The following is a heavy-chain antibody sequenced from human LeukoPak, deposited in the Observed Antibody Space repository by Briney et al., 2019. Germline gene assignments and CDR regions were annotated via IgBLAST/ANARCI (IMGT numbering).Heavy chain of an antibody. V-gene: IGHV3-74*01. CDR3: ARGWNTTPRSGFDI. CDR2: INNDGSIT. Sequence: GGSLRLSCAASEFTISRYWMHWVRHAPGKGLVWVSNINNDGSITTYADSVKGRFTISRDNVKNTLFLQMNSLGAEDTALYYCARGWNTTPRSGFDIWGLGTMVTVSS. CDR1: EFTISRYW. D-gene: IGHD1/OR15-1a*01. J-gene: IGHJ3*02.